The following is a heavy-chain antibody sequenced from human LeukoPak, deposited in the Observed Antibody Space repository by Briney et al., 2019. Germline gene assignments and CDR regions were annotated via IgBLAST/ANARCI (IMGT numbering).Heavy chain of an antibody. D-gene: IGHD1-26*01. CDR1: GFTFDDYA. V-gene: IGHV3-23*01. CDR2: IRGSGGST. Sequence: TGGSLRLSCVASGFTFDDYAMHWVRQAPGKGLEWVSAIRGSGGSTYYADSVKGRFTISRDNSKNTLYLQMNSLRAEDTAVYYCAKDQSGGSYYPFDYWGQGTLVTVSS. CDR3: AKDQSGGSYYPFDY. J-gene: IGHJ4*02.